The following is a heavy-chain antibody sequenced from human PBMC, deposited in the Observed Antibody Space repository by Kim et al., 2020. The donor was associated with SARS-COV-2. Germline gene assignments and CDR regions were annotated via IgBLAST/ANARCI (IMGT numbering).Heavy chain of an antibody. CDR3: ARDLDSSSWYLRYYYGMDV. Sequence: ASVKVSCKASGYTFTSYAMNWVRQAPGQGLEWMGWINTNTGNPTYAQGFTGRFVFSLDTSVSTAYLQISSLKAEDTAVYYCARDLDSSSWYLRYYYGMDVWGQGTTVTVSS. D-gene: IGHD6-13*01. CDR1: GYTFTSYA. J-gene: IGHJ6*02. V-gene: IGHV7-4-1*02. CDR2: INTNTGNP.